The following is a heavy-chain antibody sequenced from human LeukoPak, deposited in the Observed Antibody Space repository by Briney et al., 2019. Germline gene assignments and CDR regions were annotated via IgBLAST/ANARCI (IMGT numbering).Heavy chain of an antibody. Sequence: PGGSLRLSCAASGFTFSSYGMSWVRQAPGKGLEWVSAISGSGGSTYYADSVKGRFTISRDNSKNTLYLRMNSLRAEDTAVYYCAKGQYYYDSSGYYYADYWGQGTLVTVSS. CDR2: ISGSGGST. D-gene: IGHD3-22*01. CDR3: AKGQYYYDSSGYYYADY. CDR1: GFTFSSYG. V-gene: IGHV3-23*01. J-gene: IGHJ4*02.